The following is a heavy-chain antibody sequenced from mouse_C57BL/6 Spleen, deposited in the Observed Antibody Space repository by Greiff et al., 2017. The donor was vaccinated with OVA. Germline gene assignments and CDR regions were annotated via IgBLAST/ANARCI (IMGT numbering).Heavy chain of an antibody. CDR2: ISPNYGPT. CDR3: ANGGENSRFAY. V-gene: IGHV1-39*01. J-gene: IGHJ3*01. CDR1: GYSFTDYN. Sequence: EVKLQQSGPELVKPGASVKISCKASGYSFTDYNMHWVKPRNGKSLEWIGGISPNYGPTSYNQKFKGKATLTVDQSSSTAYMQLNSLTSEDSAVYYCANGGENSRFAYLCQGTLVTVSA. D-gene: IGHD1-2*01.